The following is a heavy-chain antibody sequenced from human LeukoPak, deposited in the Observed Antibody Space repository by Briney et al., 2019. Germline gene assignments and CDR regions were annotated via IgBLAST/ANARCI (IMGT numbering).Heavy chain of an antibody. Sequence: PSETLSLTCTVSGDSISNYYWNWVRQAPGKGLEWVSYISISSTTIYYADSVKGRFTISRDNAKNSLYLQMNSLRDEDTAVYYRARGLRYSSSWYNFDYWGQGTLVTVSS. CDR3: ARGLRYSSSWYNFDY. CDR2: ISISSTTI. J-gene: IGHJ4*02. D-gene: IGHD6-13*01. CDR1: GDSISNYY. V-gene: IGHV3-48*02.